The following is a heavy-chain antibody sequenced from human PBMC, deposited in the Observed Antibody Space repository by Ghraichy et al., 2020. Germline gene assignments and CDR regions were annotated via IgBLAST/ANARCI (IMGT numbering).Heavy chain of an antibody. J-gene: IGHJ4*02. Sequence: GGSLRLSCAASGFTFNTYTMNWVRQAPGKGLEWVSSISTSSSYIYYADSVKGRFTISRDNAKNSLFLQMNSLRAEDTAVYYCARMETWIQSGVGRGNYWGQGTQVTVSS. CDR2: ISTSSSYI. V-gene: IGHV3-21*01. CDR3: ARMETWIQSGVGRGNY. CDR1: GFTFNTYT. D-gene: IGHD5-18*01.